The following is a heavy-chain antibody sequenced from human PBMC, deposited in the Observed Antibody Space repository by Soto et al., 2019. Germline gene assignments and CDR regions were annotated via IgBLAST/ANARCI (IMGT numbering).Heavy chain of an antibody. Sequence: SQTLSLTCAISGDSVSTNSVAWNWISQSPSRGLEWLGRTYYRSKWYNDYAVSVKSRITINPDTSKNQFSLQLNSVPPEDTAVYYCARDNWNDFDYWGQGTLVTVSS. CDR1: GDSVSTNSVA. CDR3: ARDNWNDFDY. CDR2: TYYRSKWYN. V-gene: IGHV6-1*01. J-gene: IGHJ4*02. D-gene: IGHD1-1*01.